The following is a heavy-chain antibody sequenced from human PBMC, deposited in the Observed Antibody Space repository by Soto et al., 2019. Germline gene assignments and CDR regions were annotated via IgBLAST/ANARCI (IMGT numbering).Heavy chain of an antibody. CDR1: GGTFSSYA. V-gene: IGHV1-69*13. CDR2: IIPIFGTA. D-gene: IGHD4-17*01. Sequence: SVKVSCKASGGTFSSYAISWVRQAPGQGLEWMGGIIPIFGTANYAQKFQGRVTITADESTSTAYMELSSLRSEDTAVYYCARVSTVTSRDFDYWGQGTLVTVSS. CDR3: ARVSTVTSRDFDY. J-gene: IGHJ4*02.